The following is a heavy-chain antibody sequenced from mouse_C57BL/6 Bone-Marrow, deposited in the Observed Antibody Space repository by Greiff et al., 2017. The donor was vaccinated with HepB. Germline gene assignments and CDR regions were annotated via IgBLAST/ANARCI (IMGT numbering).Heavy chain of an antibody. CDR2: IDPENGDT. J-gene: IGHJ2*01. Sequence: EVKLQESGAELVRPGASVKLSCTASGFNIKDDYMHWVKQRPEQGLEWIGWIDPENGDTEYASKFQGKATITADTSSNTAYLQLSSLTSEDTAVYYCTTTVEDYWGQGTTLKVSS. CDR3: TTTVEDY. CDR1: GFNIKDDY. V-gene: IGHV14-4*01. D-gene: IGHD1-1*01.